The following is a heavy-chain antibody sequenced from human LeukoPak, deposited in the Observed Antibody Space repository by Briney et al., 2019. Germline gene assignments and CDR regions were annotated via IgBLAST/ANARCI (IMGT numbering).Heavy chain of an antibody. J-gene: IGHJ4*02. D-gene: IGHD2-2*01. CDR1: GFTFSSYG. V-gene: IGHV3-30*02. CDR2: VHFDGSTK. CDR3: AKDQCTRTSCDGYPGH. Sequence: GGSLRLSCAASGFTFSSYGMHWVRQAPGKGLEWVAFVHFDGSTKYSGDSVKGRFTVSRDNSKNTLYLQMNSLRPEDTAVYYCAKDQCTRTSCDGYPGHWGQGTLVTVSS.